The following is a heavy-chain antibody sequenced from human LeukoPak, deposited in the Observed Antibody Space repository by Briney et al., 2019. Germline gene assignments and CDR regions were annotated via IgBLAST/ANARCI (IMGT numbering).Heavy chain of an antibody. V-gene: IGHV4-59*12. CDR2: IYYSGST. J-gene: IGHJ4*02. D-gene: IGHD3-22*01. CDR3: TGDYYDSSGYNFDY. Sequence: SETLSLTCTVSGGSISSYYWSWIRQPPGKGLEWIGYIYYSGSTNYNPSLKSRVTISVDTSKNQFSLKLTSVTAEDTAVYYCTGDYYDSSGYNFDYWGQGTLVTVSS. CDR1: GGSISSYY.